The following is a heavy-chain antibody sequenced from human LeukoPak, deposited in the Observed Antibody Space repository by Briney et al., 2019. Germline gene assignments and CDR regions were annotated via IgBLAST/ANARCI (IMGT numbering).Heavy chain of an antibody. Sequence: GGSLRLPCVASGFIFSDYWMSWVRQAPGKGPEWVANIKVEGIEKYYADSVKRRFTISRDNAKNSLYLQMNSLRAEDTAVYYCARGNAGSGWVYWGQGTLVTVSS. CDR1: GFIFSDYW. J-gene: IGHJ4*02. CDR2: IKVEGIEK. D-gene: IGHD6-19*01. CDR3: ARGNAGSGWVY. V-gene: IGHV3-7*04.